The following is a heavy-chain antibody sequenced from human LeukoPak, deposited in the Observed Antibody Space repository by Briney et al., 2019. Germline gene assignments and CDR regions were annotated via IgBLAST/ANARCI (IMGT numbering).Heavy chain of an antibody. Sequence: PSETLSLTCTVSGGSVSSGSYYWSWIRQPAGKGLEWIGRIYTSGSTNYNPSLKSRVTISVDTSKNQFSLKLSSVTAADTAVYYCARDFASSWYGWFDPWGQGTLVTVSS. CDR2: IYTSGST. D-gene: IGHD6-13*01. CDR1: GGSVSSGSYY. J-gene: IGHJ5*02. CDR3: ARDFASSWYGWFDP. V-gene: IGHV4-61*02.